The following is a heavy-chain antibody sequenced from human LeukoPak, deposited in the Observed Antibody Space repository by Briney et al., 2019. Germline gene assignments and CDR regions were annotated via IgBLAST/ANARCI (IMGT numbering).Heavy chain of an antibody. D-gene: IGHD3-16*01. CDR2: ISYRVST. V-gene: IGHV4-59*01. CDR1: SGSINNYY. J-gene: IGHJ4*02. Sequence: PSETLSLTCTVSSGSINNYYWSWIRQPPGKGLEWIGYISYRVSTNYNPSLKSRVTISVDTSNNHFSLILSSVTAADTAVDYCARVGRGDYVWGSYTFDYWGQGTLVTVSS. CDR3: ARVGRGDYVWGSYTFDY.